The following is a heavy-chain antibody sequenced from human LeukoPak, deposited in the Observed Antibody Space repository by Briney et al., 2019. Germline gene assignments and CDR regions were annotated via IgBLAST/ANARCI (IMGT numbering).Heavy chain of an antibody. CDR2: IYYSGST. D-gene: IGHD4-17*01. CDR1: GGSISSGGYY. Sequence: SETLSLTCTVSGGSISSGGYYWSWIRQHPGKGLEGIGYIYYSGSTYYNPSLKSRVTISVDTSKNQFSLKLSSVTAADTAVYYCARGYGDSSPNDYWGQGTLVTVSS. J-gene: IGHJ4*02. V-gene: IGHV4-31*03. CDR3: ARGYGDSSPNDY.